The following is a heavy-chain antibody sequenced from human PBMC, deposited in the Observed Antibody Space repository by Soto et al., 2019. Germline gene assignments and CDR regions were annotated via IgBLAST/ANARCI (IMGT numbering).Heavy chain of an antibody. Sequence: EVQLLESGGGLVQPGGSLRLSCAASGFTFSSYAMSWVRQAPGKGLEWVSAISGSGGSTYYADSVKGRFTISRDNSKNTLYLQMNSLRAEDTAVYYCAKVPHSLRLHDYVWGGNWFDPWGQGTLVTVSS. CDR1: GFTFSSYA. D-gene: IGHD3-16*01. V-gene: IGHV3-23*01. J-gene: IGHJ5*02. CDR2: ISGSGGST. CDR3: AKVPHSLRLHDYVWGGNWFDP.